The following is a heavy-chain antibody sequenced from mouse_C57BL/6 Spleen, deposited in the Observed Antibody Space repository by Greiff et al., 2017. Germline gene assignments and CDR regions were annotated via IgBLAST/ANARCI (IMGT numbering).Heavy chain of an antibody. CDR3: ASPLLDYAMDY. J-gene: IGHJ4*01. CDR1: GFSLTSYG. D-gene: IGHD2-10*01. Sequence: QVQLKESGPGLVQPSQSLSITCTVSGFSLTSYGVHWVRQSPGKGLEWLGVIWSGGSTDYNAAFISRLSISKDNSKSQVFFKMNSLQADDTAIYYCASPLLDYAMDYWGQGTSVTVSS. V-gene: IGHV2-2*01. CDR2: IWSGGST.